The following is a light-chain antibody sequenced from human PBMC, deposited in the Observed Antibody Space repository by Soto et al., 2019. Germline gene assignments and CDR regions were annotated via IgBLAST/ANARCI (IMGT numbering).Light chain of an antibody. J-gene: IGKJ5*01. Sequence: EIVLTQSPATLSLSPGERATLSCRASQSVDTYLAWYQHRPGQAPRLLIYDASNRATGISARFSGSGFGTDFTLTISSLEPEDFAVYYCQQYGSSPITFGQGTRLEIK. CDR2: DAS. CDR1: QSVDTY. V-gene: IGKV3-11*01. CDR3: QQYGSSPIT.